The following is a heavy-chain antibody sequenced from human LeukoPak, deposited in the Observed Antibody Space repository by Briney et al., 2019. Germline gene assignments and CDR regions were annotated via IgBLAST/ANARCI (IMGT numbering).Heavy chain of an antibody. J-gene: IGHJ4*02. CDR1: GFTFSSYA. D-gene: IGHD3-9*01. Sequence: GGSLRLSCAASGFTFSSYAMSWVRQAPGKGLEWVSAISGSGGSTYYADSVKGRFTISRDNVENSVFLQMNDLRDEDTAIYFCARDYDWAFDFWGQGTRVTVSS. V-gene: IGHV3-23*01. CDR3: ARDYDWAFDF. CDR2: ISGSGGST.